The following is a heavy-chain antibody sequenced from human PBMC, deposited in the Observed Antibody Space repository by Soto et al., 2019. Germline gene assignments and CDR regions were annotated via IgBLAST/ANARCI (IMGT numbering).Heavy chain of an antibody. D-gene: IGHD3-10*01. CDR1: GYTFTGYF. Sequence: ASVKVSCKASGYTFTGYFMHWVRQAPGQGLEWMGWINPYSGGADYAQSFQGRVTMTRDTSISTVYMELSGLRFDDTAVYYCARVILGAYYNSPLDTWGQGTVVTVSS. CDR3: ARVILGAYYNSPLDT. V-gene: IGHV1-2*02. CDR2: INPYSGGA. J-gene: IGHJ5*02.